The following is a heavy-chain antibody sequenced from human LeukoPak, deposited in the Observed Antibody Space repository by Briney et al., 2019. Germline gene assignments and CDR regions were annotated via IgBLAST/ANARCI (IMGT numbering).Heavy chain of an antibody. CDR1: GFTFSSYE. CDR3: AREVRYFALGDY. D-gene: IGHD3-9*01. V-gene: IGHV3-48*03. J-gene: IGHJ4*02. CDR2: ISSSGRTA. Sequence: PGGSLRLSCVASGFTFSSYEMNWVRQTPGKGLEWVSYISSSGRTAYYADSVRGRFTISGDNAKNSLYLQMNSLRAEDTAVYYCAREVRYFALGDYWGQGTLVTVSS.